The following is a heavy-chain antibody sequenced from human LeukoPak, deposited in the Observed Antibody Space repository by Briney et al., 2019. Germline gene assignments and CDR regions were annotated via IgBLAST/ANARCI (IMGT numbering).Heavy chain of an antibody. V-gene: IGHV7-4-1*02. Sequence: GASVKVSCKASGDTFTSYAMNWVRQAPGQGLEWMGWINTNTGNPTYAQGFTGRFVFSLDTSVSTAYLQISSLKAEDTAVYYCAREQNYYDSSGFPGYWGQGTLVTVSS. J-gene: IGHJ4*02. D-gene: IGHD3-22*01. CDR2: INTNTGNP. CDR1: GDTFTSYA. CDR3: AREQNYYDSSGFPGY.